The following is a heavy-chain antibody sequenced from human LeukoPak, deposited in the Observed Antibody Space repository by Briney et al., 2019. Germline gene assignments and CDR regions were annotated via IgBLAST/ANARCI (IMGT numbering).Heavy chain of an antibody. CDR2: VKQDGSET. D-gene: IGHD6-13*01. CDR1: GFTFSNCW. CDR3: ASDPDSTIWPQYFQH. J-gene: IGHJ1*01. V-gene: IGHV3-7*01. Sequence: GGSLRLSCAASGFTFSNCWMNWVRQAPGRGLEWVANVKQDGSETHYVDSVIGRFTISRDNAKNLLYLEMNSLRGEDTAVYYCASDPDSTIWPQYFQHWGQGALVTVSS.